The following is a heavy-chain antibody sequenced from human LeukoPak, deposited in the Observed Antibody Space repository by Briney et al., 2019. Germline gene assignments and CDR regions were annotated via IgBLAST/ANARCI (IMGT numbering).Heavy chain of an antibody. D-gene: IGHD4-23*01. CDR1: GGSISSYY. J-gene: IGHJ4*02. V-gene: IGHV4-4*09. Sequence: SETLSLTCTVSGGSISSYYWSWIRQPPGKGKEWIGYISTSGSTNSNPSLKSRVTISVDTSKNQFSLNLSSVTAADTAVYYCPRLHGGKGQYYFDYWGQGTLVTVSS. CDR2: ISTSGST. CDR3: PRLHGGKGQYYFDY.